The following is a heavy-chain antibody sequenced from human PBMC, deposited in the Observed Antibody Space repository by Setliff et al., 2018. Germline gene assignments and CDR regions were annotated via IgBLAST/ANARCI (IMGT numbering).Heavy chain of an antibody. Sequence: ASVKVSCKASGYTFTSYYMYWLRQAPGQGPEWMGIINIGGGSASYAQKFQDRVTMTRDTSTSTVYLEVTSLTSEDTAVYYCARMSTSGPHYDYWGQGTLVTVSS. CDR2: INIGGGSA. J-gene: IGHJ4*02. V-gene: IGHV1-46*01. CDR1: GYTFTSYY. CDR3: ARMSTSGPHYDY. D-gene: IGHD2-8*02.